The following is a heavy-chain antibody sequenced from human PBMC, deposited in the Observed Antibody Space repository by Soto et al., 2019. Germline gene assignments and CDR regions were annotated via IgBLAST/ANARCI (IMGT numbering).Heavy chain of an antibody. Sequence: GGSLRLSCAASGFTFSSYVMNWVRQAPGKGLEWVAVISYDENNKYYADSVKGRFTISRDNSKNTLYLQMNSLRAEDTAVYYCAKVLTGDLDYWGQGTPVTVSS. D-gene: IGHD7-27*01. CDR1: GFTFSSYV. CDR3: AKVLTGDLDY. CDR2: ISYDENNK. V-gene: IGHV3-30*18. J-gene: IGHJ4*02.